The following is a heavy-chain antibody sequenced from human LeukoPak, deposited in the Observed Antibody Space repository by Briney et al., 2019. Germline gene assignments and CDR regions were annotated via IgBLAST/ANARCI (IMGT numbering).Heavy chain of an antibody. CDR3: ARDQADNYYVMDV. CDR1: GYNFRDNY. V-gene: IGHV1-2*02. J-gene: IGHJ6*02. CDR2: INPQTGFT. Sequence: ASVTVSCKASGYNFRDNYLHWVRQAPGRGLEWMGWINPQTGFTTFAQKFEGRVTISMDPSITTVYMEMTRLTSDDTATFYCARDQADNYYVMDVWGQGTAVTVSS.